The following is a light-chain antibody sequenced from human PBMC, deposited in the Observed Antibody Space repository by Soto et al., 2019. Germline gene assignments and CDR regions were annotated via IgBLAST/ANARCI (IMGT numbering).Light chain of an antibody. CDR3: QQYGSSPFT. V-gene: IGKV3-20*01. Sequence: EIVLTQSPGTLSLSPGERATLSCRASQSVSSNYLAWYQQKPGQAPRLLIYDASSGATGIPDRFSGSGSGTDFTLTISRLEPEDFAVYYCQQYGSSPFTFGPGTKVDIK. CDR2: DAS. J-gene: IGKJ3*01. CDR1: QSVSSNY.